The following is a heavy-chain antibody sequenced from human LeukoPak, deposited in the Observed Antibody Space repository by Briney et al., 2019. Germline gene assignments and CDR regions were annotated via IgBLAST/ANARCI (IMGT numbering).Heavy chain of an antibody. CDR2: IYSGGST. Sequence: GGSLRLSCAASGFTVSSNYMSWVRQAPGKGLEWVSVIYSGGSTYYADSVKGRFTISRGNSKNTLYLQMNSLRAEDTAVYYCARDNWNYAFDIWGQGTMVTVSS. J-gene: IGHJ3*02. V-gene: IGHV3-66*01. CDR1: GFTVSSNY. CDR3: ARDNWNYAFDI. D-gene: IGHD1-7*01.